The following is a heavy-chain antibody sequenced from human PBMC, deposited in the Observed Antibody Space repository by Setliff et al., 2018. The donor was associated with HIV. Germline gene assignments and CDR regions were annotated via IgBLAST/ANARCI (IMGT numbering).Heavy chain of an antibody. Sequence: SSETLSLTCTVSGGSISGHYWSWIRQPPGKGLEWIGSIYYSGSTNYNPSLKSRVAISVDTSKNQFSLKLSSVTAADTAVYYCARAVGAPYFDYWGQGTLVTVSS. J-gene: IGHJ4*02. CDR2: IYYSGST. CDR1: GGSISGHY. D-gene: IGHD1-26*01. CDR3: ARAVGAPYFDY. V-gene: IGHV4-59*11.